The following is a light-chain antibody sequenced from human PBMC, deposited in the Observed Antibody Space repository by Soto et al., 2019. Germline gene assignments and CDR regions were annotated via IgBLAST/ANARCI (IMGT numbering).Light chain of an antibody. V-gene: IGKV3-20*01. CDR3: QHYRSSPDMCT. Sequence: EIVLTQSPGTLSLSPGERATLSCRASQSVSSSYFSWFQQKPGQAPRLLIFGASSRATGIPDRFSGSGPGTDYTLTITRLEPEDFAVYFCQHYRSSPDMCTFGQGTKLEI. CDR1: QSVSSSY. J-gene: IGKJ2*02. CDR2: GAS.